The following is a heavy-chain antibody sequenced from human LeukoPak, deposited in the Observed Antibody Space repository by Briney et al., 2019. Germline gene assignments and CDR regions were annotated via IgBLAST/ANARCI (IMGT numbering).Heavy chain of an antibody. CDR3: ARDDTTVASDWYFDL. D-gene: IGHD4-23*01. CDR1: GGSFSGYY. CDR2: INHSGSA. J-gene: IGHJ2*01. V-gene: IGHV4-34*01. Sequence: ASETLSLTCAVYGGSFSGYYWSWIRQPPGKGLEWIGEINHSGSANYNPSLKSRVTISVDTAKNQFSLKLSSVTAADTAVYYCARDDTTVASDWYFDLWGRGTLVTVSS.